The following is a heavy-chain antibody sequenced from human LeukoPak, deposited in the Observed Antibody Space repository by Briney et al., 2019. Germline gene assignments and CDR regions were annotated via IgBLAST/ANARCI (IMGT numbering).Heavy chain of an antibody. V-gene: IGHV4-61*01. J-gene: IGHJ4*02. D-gene: IGHD3-3*01. CDR3: ARIRGDYDFWSGYPTTYYFDY. Sequence: SETLSLTCTVSGGSVSSGSYYWSWIRQPPGKGLEWIGYIYYSGSTNYNPSLKGRVTISVDTSKNQFSLKLSSVTAADTAVYYCARIRGDYDFWSGYPTTYYFDYWGQGTLVTVSS. CDR1: GGSVSSGSYY. CDR2: IYYSGST.